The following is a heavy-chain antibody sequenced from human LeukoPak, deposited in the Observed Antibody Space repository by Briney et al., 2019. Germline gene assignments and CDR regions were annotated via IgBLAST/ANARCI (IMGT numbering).Heavy chain of an antibody. J-gene: IGHJ4*02. V-gene: IGHV3-48*01. CDR2: ISSSSSTI. Sequence: GGSLRHSCAASGFTFSSYSMNWVRQAPGKGLEWVSYISSSSSTIYYADSVKGRFTISRDNAKNSLYLQMNSLRAEDTAVYYCASSNTGHIVVVPITDYWGQGTLVTVSS. CDR1: GFTFSSYS. CDR3: ASSNTGHIVVVPITDY. D-gene: IGHD2-15*01.